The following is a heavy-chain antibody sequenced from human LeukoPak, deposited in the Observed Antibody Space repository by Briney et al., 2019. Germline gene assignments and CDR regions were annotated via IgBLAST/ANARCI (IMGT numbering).Heavy chain of an antibody. D-gene: IGHD2-21*02. CDR2: MNPNSGNT. CDR3: ARGQWVVVPAQGWFDP. Sequence: ASVKVSCKASGYTFTSYDINWVRQATGQGLEWMGWMNPNSGNTGYAQKFQGRVTMTRNTSISTAYMELSSLRSEDTAVYYCARGQWVVVPAQGWFDPWGQGTLVTVSS. V-gene: IGHV1-8*01. CDR1: GYTFTSYD. J-gene: IGHJ5*02.